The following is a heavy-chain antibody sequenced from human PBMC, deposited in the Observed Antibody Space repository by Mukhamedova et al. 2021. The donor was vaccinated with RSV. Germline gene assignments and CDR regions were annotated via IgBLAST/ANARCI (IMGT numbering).Heavy chain of an antibody. CDR2: INTNTGNP. V-gene: IGHV7-4-1*02. CDR3: ARTIAAAGTAADY. D-gene: IGHD6-13*01. Sequence: MNWVRQAPGQGLEWMGWINTNTGNPTYAQGFTGRFVFSLDTSVSTAYLQISSLKAEDTAVYYCARTIAAAGTAADYWGQGTLVTV. J-gene: IGHJ4*02.